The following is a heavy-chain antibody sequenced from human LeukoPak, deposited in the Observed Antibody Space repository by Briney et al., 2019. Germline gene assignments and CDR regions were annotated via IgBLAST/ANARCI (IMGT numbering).Heavy chain of an antibody. Sequence: GGSLRLSCAASGFTFDDYAMHWVRQAPGKGLEWVSGISWNSGSIGYADSVKGRFTISRDNSNNTLYLQMNSLGAEDTAVYYCAKEASGWSYGDYWGQGTLAMVSS. CDR2: ISWNSGSI. CDR1: GFTFDDYA. J-gene: IGHJ4*02. D-gene: IGHD6-19*01. V-gene: IGHV3-9*01. CDR3: AKEASGWSYGDY.